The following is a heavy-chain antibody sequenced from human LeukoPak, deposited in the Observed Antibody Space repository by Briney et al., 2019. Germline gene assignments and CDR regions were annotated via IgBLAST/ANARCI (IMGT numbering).Heavy chain of an antibody. Sequence: GGSLRLSCAASGFTFNNYAMSWVRQAPGVGPEWGLQWLSGISSSGGSSFYADSVKGRFTISRDNSENVLYLQINNLRADDPAIYYCAKRGSGWYFDSWGRGTLVTVSS. V-gene: IGHV3-23*01. CDR2: ISSSGGSS. CDR3: AKRGSGWYFDS. D-gene: IGHD6-19*01. CDR1: GFTFNNYA. J-gene: IGHJ4*02.